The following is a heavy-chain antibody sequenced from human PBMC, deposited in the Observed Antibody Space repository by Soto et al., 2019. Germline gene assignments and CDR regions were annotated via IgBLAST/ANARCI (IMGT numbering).Heavy chain of an antibody. CDR3: ARVIGWRAFDL. CDR1: GESFVRSY. D-gene: IGHD6-19*01. Sequence: QVHLVQSGAEAKPPGATLRISCEATGESFVRSYVHWLRQAPGHRPEWMGWVSGISGKTKYSQKVQDRVNMSRDTSATRVYMELTSLTAEDTAVYYCARVIGWRAFDLWGQGTLVSVSS. J-gene: IGHJ4*02. CDR2: VSGISGKT. V-gene: IGHV1-3*01.